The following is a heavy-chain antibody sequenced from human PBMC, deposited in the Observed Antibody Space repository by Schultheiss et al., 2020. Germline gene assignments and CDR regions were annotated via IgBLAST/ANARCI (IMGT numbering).Heavy chain of an antibody. J-gene: IGHJ6*02. CDR1: GGSISSSNW. D-gene: IGHD6-19*01. CDR3: ARGSDGSGWYYYYYYGMDV. Sequence: SETLSLTCAVSGGSISSSNWWSWVRQPPGKGLEWIGEIYHSGSTNYNPSLKSRVTISVDKSKNQFSLKLSSVTAADTAVYYCARGSDGSGWYYYYYYGMDVWGQGTTVTVSS. CDR2: IYHSGST. V-gene: IGHV4-4*02.